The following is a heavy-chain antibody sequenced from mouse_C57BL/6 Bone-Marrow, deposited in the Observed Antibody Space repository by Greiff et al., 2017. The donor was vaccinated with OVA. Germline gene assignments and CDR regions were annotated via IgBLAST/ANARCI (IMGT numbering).Heavy chain of an antibody. J-gene: IGHJ3*01. CDR1: GYSITSGYY. Sequence: VQLKESGPGLVKPSQSLSLTCSVTGYSITSGYYWNWIRQFPGNKLEWMGYISYDGSNNYNPSLKNRISITRDTSKNQFFLKLNSVTTEDTATYYCAMGAYWGQGTLVTVSA. CDR2: ISYDGSN. V-gene: IGHV3-6*01. CDR3: AMGAY.